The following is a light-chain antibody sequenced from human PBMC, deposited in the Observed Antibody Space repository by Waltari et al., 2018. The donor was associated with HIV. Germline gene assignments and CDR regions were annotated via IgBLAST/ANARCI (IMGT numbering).Light chain of an antibody. Sequence: SSELTQDPVVSVALGQTINITCQGDSLRSFFANWSQHRPGQAPVLVVYGANRRPSGIPDRFSASNSGNTSSLIISDSQAVDEADYYCHSRDTNSDHYVFGGGTRVIV. CDR3: HSRDTNSDHYV. V-gene: IGLV3-19*01. CDR2: GAN. CDR1: SLRSFF. J-gene: IGLJ1*01.